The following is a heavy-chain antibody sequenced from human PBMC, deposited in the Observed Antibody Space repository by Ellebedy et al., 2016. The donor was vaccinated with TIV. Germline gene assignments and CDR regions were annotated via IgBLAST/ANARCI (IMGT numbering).Heavy chain of an antibody. J-gene: IGHJ4*02. D-gene: IGHD5-18*01. CDR2: IKQGGSEQ. CDR3: ARVVDSYGFRYFDY. V-gene: IGHV3-7*03. CDR1: GFTFSSYW. Sequence: GESLKISCAASGFTFSSYWMSWVRQAPGKGLEWVANIKQGGSEQYYVDSVKGRFTISRDNAKNSLYLQMNSLRAEDTAVNYCARVVDSYGFRYFDYWGQGTLVTVSS.